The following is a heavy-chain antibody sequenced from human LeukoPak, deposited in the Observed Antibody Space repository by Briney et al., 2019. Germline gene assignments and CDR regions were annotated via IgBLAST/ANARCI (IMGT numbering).Heavy chain of an antibody. CDR2: INGDASST. J-gene: IGHJ4*02. V-gene: IGHV3-74*01. D-gene: IGHD5-18*01. CDR1: GLTLSGYW. CDR3: ARARGNTYGYFEY. Sequence: GGSLRLSCAASGLTLSGYWMHWVRQAPGKGLVWVSRINGDASSTSYADSVKGRFAISRDNAKSTLYLQMNSLRVEDTAVYYCARARGNTYGYFEYWGQGTLVTVSS.